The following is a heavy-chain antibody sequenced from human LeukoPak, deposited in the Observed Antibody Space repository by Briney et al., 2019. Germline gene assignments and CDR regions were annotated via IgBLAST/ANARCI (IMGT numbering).Heavy chain of an antibody. CDR1: GFTFSSYA. CDR3: AMLHTVQLRLWFGELLSYFQH. Sequence: GGSLRLSCAASGFTFSSYAMSWVRQAPGKGLEWVSAISGSGGSTYYADSVKGRFTISRDNSKDTLYLQMNSLRAEDTAVYYCAMLHTVQLRLWFGELLSYFQHWGQGTLVTVSS. J-gene: IGHJ1*01. CDR2: ISGSGGST. D-gene: IGHD3-10*01. V-gene: IGHV3-23*01.